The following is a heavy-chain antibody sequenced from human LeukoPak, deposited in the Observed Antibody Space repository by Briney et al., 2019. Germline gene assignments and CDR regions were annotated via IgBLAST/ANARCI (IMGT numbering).Heavy chain of an antibody. V-gene: IGHV3-49*03. D-gene: IGHD6-13*01. CDR3: TRVREGSSSWYSVSFDY. J-gene: IGHJ4*02. CDR1: GFTFGDYA. Sequence: PGGSLRLSCTASGFTFGDYAMSWFRQAPGKGLEWVGFIRSKAYGGTTEYAASVKGRFTISRDDSKSIAYLQMNSLKTEDTAVYYCTRVREGSSSWYSVSFDYWGQGTLVTVSS. CDR2: IRSKAYGGTT.